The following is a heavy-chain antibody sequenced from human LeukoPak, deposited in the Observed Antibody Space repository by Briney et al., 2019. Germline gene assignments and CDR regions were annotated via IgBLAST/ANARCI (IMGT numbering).Heavy chain of an antibody. CDR2: IIPILGIA. CDR3: ARETTVTTSAFFDY. D-gene: IGHD4-17*01. V-gene: IGHV1-69*04. J-gene: IGHJ4*02. Sequence: ASVKVSCKASGGTFSSYAISWVRQAPGQGLEWMGRIIPILGIANYAQKFQGRVTITADKSTSTAYMELSSLRSEDTAVYYCARETTVTTSAFFDYWGQGTLVTASS. CDR1: GGTFSSYA.